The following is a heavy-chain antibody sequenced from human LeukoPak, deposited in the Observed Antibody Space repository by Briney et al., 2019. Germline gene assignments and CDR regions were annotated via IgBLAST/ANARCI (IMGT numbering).Heavy chain of an antibody. D-gene: IGHD3-10*01. CDR1: GGSISSYY. CDR3: ATDGSGSYNPPYYYYYGMDV. CDR2: IYYSGST. V-gene: IGHV4-59*01. Sequence: SETLSLTCTVSGGSISSYYWSWIRQPPRKGLEWMGYIYYSGSTNYNPSLKSRVTISVDTSKNQFSLKLSSVTAADTAVYYCATDGSGSYNPPYYYYYGMDVWGQGTTVTVSS. J-gene: IGHJ6*02.